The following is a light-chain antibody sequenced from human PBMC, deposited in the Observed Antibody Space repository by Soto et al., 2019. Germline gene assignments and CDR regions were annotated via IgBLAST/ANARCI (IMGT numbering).Light chain of an antibody. CDR3: SSFVGPYTYV. J-gene: IGLJ1*01. CDR2: DVY. CDR1: SSDVGGYIW. Sequence: QSVLTQPASLSGSPGQSITISCTGTSSDVGGYIWVSWYQHHPGKAPKLVIYDVYQRPSGVSSRFSGSKSGNTAFLTISGLQTEDEADYYCSSFVGPYTYVFGTGTKVTVL. V-gene: IGLV2-14*01.